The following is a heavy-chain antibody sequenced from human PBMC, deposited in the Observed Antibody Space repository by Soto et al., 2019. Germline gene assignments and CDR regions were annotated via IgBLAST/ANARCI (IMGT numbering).Heavy chain of an antibody. Sequence: PSETLFVPPTVSGDSISSYYCTCISQPPGKAREWNGYIYYSGSTNYNPSLPSRATISVDTSQNPFSLKRSSVTAADPAVYYCSRYVREVDWYAPWGQGTLVTVSA. CDR3: SRYVREVDWYAP. D-gene: IGHD1-26*01. CDR1: GDSISSYY. CDR2: IYYSGST. V-gene: IGHV4-59*08. J-gene: IGHJ5*02.